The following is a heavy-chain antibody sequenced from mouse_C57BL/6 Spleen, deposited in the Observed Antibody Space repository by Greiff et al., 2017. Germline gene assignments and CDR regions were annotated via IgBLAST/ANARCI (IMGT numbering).Heavy chain of an antibody. CDR3: ARGYYGSSYDGYYYAMDY. D-gene: IGHD1-1*01. J-gene: IGHJ4*01. V-gene: IGHV1-47*01. CDR1: GYTFTTYP. Sequence: VKLMESGAELVKPGASVKMSCKASGYTFTTYPIEWMKQNHGKSLEWIGNFHPYNDDTKYNEKFKGKATLTVEKSSSTVYLELSRLTSDDSAVYYCARGYYGSSYDGYYYAMDYWGQGTSVTVSS. CDR2: FHPYNDDT.